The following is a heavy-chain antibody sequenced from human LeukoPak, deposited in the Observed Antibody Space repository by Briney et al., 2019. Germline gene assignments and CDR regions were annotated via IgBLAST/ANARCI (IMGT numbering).Heavy chain of an antibody. D-gene: IGHD5-12*01. Sequence: SGTLSLTCTVSGYSISSGYYWGWIRQPPGKGLEWIGSIYHSGSTNYNPSLKSRVTISVDTSKNQFSLKLSSVTAADTAVYYCARVGSGYDHNWFDPWGQGTLVTVSS. CDR1: GYSISSGYY. CDR2: IYHSGST. V-gene: IGHV4-38-2*02. J-gene: IGHJ5*02. CDR3: ARVGSGYDHNWFDP.